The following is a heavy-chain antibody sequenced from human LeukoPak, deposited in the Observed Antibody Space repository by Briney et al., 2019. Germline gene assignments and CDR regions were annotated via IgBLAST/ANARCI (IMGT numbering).Heavy chain of an antibody. CDR2: INHSGST. V-gene: IGHV4-34*01. J-gene: IGHJ4*02. Sequence: PSETLSLTCAVYGGSFSGYYWSWIRQPPGKGLEWIGEINHSGSTNCNPSLKSRVTISVDTSKNQFSLKLSSVTAADTAVYYCAREGSGYNLGRSDFDYWGQGTLVTVSS. CDR3: AREGSGYNLGRSDFDY. D-gene: IGHD5-18*01. CDR1: GGSFSGYY.